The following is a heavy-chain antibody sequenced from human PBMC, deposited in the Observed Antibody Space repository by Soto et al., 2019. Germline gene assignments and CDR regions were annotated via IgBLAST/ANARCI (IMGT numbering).Heavy chain of an antibody. Sequence: PGGSLRLSCAASGFTFSSYAMSWVRQAPGKGLEWVSAISGSGGSTYYADSVKGRLTISRDNSKNTLYLQMNSLRAEDTAVYYCAKAAHQGYYYYGMDFWGQGTTVNVAS. D-gene: IGHD6-6*01. CDR3: AKAAHQGYYYYGMDF. CDR2: ISGSGGST. V-gene: IGHV3-23*01. J-gene: IGHJ6*02. CDR1: GFTFSSYA.